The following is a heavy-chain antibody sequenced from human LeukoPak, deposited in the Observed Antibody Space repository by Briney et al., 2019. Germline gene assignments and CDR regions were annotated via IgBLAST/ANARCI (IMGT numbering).Heavy chain of an antibody. CDR1: GYNFPNYW. V-gene: IGHV5-51*01. CDR2: INPGDSAT. Sequence: GESLQISCKGSGYNFPNYWIGWVRQMPGKGLEWMGFINPGDSATIYSPSFQGQVTMSADKSISTAFLQWTSLKASDTATYYCARPPGSTSSVLAYWGQGTPVSVSS. J-gene: IGHJ4*02. D-gene: IGHD6-6*01. CDR3: ARPPGSTSSVLAY.